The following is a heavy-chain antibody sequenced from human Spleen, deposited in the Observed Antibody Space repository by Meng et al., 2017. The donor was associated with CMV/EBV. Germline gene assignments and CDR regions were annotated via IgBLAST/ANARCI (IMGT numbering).Heavy chain of an antibody. CDR3: ARGRVAVDP. D-gene: IGHD5/OR15-5a*01. J-gene: IGHJ5*02. V-gene: IGHV4-34*01. Sequence: LALTCAVYGGSFSGYYWSLIRQVPEKGLEWIGEINHGGITNYNPSLKSRVTISVDTSKNQFSLKLTSVTAADTAVYYCARGRVAVDPWGQGTLVTVSS. CDR1: GGSFSGYY. CDR2: INHGGIT.